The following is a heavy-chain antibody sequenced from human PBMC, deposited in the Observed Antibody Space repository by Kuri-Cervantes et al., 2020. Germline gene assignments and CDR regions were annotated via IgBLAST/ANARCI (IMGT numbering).Heavy chain of an antibody. D-gene: IGHD4/OR15-4a*01. CDR1: GFTFSDYY. Sequence: LSLTCAASGFTFSDYYMTWIRQAPGKGLEWVSYISSSGSTIYYADSVKGRFTISRDNAKNSLYLQMNSLRAEDTAVYYCARETMALGGTYFDYWGQGTLVTVSS. V-gene: IGHV3-11*04. J-gene: IGHJ4*02. CDR2: ISSSGSTI. CDR3: ARETMALGGTYFDY.